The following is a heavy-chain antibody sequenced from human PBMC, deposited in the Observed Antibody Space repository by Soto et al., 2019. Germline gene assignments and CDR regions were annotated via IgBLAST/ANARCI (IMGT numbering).Heavy chain of an antibody. J-gene: IGHJ3*02. V-gene: IGHV1-8*01. CDR3: ARERSSGAFDI. CDR1: GYTFTSYD. D-gene: IGHD1-26*01. CDR2: MNPNSANT. Sequence: QVQLVQSGAEVKKPGASVKVSCKTSGYTFTSYDINWVRQATGQGLEWMGWMNPNSANTAYAQKFQGRVTMTRNTSIITAYMELGSLRSEDTAVYYCARERSSGAFDIWGQGTMVTVSS.